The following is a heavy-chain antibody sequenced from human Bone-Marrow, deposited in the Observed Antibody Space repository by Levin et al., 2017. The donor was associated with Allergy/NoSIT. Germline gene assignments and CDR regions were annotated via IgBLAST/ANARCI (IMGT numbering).Heavy chain of an antibody. Sequence: GESLKISCAASGFIVINNFMSWVRQAPGKGLEWVSVIYRGYNGDDTYYADSVKGRFSISRDTSTNALYLQMNSLRSEDTAVYYGARGVGGWYYLDYWGQGTLVTVSS. J-gene: IGHJ4*02. CDR1: GFIVINNF. D-gene: IGHD6-19*01. V-gene: IGHV3-53*01. CDR3: ARGVGGWYYLDY. CDR2: IYRGYNGDDT.